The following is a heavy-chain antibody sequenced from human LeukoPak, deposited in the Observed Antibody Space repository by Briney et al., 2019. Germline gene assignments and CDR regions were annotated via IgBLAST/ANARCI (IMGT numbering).Heavy chain of an antibody. D-gene: IGHD2-2*02. Sequence: PSETLSLTCTVSGGSISSHYWSWIRQPPGKGLEWIGYIYYSGSTNYNPSLKSRATISVDTSKNQFSLKLSSVTAADTAVYYCARVAGRYCSSTSCYRNYYYYMDVWGKGTTVTVSS. V-gene: IGHV4-59*11. J-gene: IGHJ6*03. CDR3: ARVAGRYCSSTSCYRNYYYYMDV. CDR2: IYYSGST. CDR1: GGSISSHY.